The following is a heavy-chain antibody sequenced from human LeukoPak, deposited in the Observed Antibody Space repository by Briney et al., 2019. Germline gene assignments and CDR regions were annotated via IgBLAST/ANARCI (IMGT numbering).Heavy chain of an antibody. CDR1: GGSFKDNY. J-gene: IGHJ4*02. Sequence: SETLSLTCAVYGGSFKDNYWSWIRPPPGKGREWIGEINHSGTTNYNPSLKSRVTMSLDTSKNQLSLKLNSVTAADTAVYYCARVPLRFLEPFDNWGQGTLVTVSS. CDR3: ARVPLRFLEPFDN. CDR2: INHSGTT. D-gene: IGHD3-3*01. V-gene: IGHV4-34*01.